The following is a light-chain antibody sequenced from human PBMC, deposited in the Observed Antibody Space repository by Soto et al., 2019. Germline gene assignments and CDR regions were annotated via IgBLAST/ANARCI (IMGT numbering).Light chain of an antibody. J-gene: IGKJ1*01. CDR2: GAS. CDR3: QQYGSSRT. Sequence: DIVLTQSPGTLSLSPGERATLSCRASQSGSSYLAWYQQKRGQAPRLLIYGASSRATGIPDRFSGSGSGTDFTLTISRLEPEDFAVYYCQQYGSSRTFGQGTKAEIK. V-gene: IGKV3-20*01. CDR1: QSGSSY.